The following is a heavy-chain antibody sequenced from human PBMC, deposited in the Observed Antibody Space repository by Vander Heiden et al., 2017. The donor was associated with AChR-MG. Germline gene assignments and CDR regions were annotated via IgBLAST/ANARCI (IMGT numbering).Heavy chain of an antibody. J-gene: IGHJ6*02. CDR3: ARGGIIAVAGIRRYYGMDV. CDR1: GGPFTGYA. V-gene: IGHV1-69*12. CDR2: IIPIFGTA. D-gene: IGHD6-19*01. Sequence: QGRLGRPGVEGRRPGAAGKAPGRVSGGPFTGYAIGGVRQAPGQGLEWMGGIIPIFGTANYAQKFQGRVTITADESTSTAYMELSSLRSEDTAVYYCARGGIIAVAGIRRYYGMDVWGQGTTVTVSS.